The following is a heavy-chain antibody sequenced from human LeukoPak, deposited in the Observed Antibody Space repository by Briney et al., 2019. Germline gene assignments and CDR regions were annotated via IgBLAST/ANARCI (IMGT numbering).Heavy chain of an antibody. Sequence: ASVKVSCKASGYTFTGYYMHWVRQAPGQGVEWMGWINPNSGGTNYAQKFQGRVTMTRDTSISTAYMELSRLRSDDTAVYYCARGKVDGSGSYYFAWGQGTLVTVSS. CDR3: ARGKVDGSGSYYFA. D-gene: IGHD3-10*01. CDR1: GYTFTGYY. J-gene: IGHJ5*02. CDR2: INPNSGGT. V-gene: IGHV1-2*02.